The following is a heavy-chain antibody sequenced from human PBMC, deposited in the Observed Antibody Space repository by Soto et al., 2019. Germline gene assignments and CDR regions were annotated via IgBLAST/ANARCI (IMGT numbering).Heavy chain of an antibody. V-gene: IGHV3-23*01. CDR3: AKAYFDILTGYFGDY. CDR2: MSNSGSRT. D-gene: IGHD3-9*01. J-gene: IGHJ4*02. Sequence: VQLLESGGGLVQPGGSLRLSCAASGFTFSNYAMSWVRQAPGKGLEWVSGMSNSGSRTYYADSVKGRFIISRDNSKNSLYLQMNSLRPEHPAVYYCAKAYFDILTGYFGDYWGQGTLGSVSS. CDR1: GFTFSNYA.